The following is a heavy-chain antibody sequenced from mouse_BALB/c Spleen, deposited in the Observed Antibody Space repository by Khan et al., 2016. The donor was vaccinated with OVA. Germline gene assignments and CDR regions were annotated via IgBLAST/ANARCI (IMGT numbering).Heavy chain of an antibody. V-gene: IGHV1-22*01. D-gene: IGHD3-3*01. CDR3: ARDAGRY. Sequence: EVQLQQSGPELVKPGPSVRLSCKTSGYTFPESPLNWVKQSHGRSLEWIGVINPTNVAPSYNQKFKGKATLTVDKSSSTAYMEFRSLTSEDSAVYYCARDAGRYWGQGTSVTVSS. CDR1: GYTFPESP. CDR2: INPTNVAP. J-gene: IGHJ4*01.